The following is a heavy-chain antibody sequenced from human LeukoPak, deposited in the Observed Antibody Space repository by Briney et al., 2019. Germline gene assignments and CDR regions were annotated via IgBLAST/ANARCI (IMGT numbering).Heavy chain of an antibody. J-gene: IGHJ4*02. CDR3: ARAHSSGWFPVDY. D-gene: IGHD6-19*01. V-gene: IGHV3-30-3*01. CDR1: GFTFSSYA. CDR2: ISYDGSNK. Sequence: PGRSLRLSCAASGFTFSSYAMHWVRQAPGKGLEWVAVISYDGSNKYYADSVKGRFTISRDNSKNTLYLQMNSLRAEDTAVYYCARAHSSGWFPVDYWGQGTLVTVSS.